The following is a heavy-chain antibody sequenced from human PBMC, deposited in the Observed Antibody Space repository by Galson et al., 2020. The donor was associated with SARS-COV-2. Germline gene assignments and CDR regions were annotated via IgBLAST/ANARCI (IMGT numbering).Heavy chain of an antibody. CDR1: GFSVSSYY. CDR2: IYAGGTT. Sequence: GGSLRLSCAASGFSVSSYYMSWVRQAPGKGLEWVSVIYAGGTTSYADSVKGRFTISKDHTKNTLYLQMNSLRAEDTAVYYCARESPGYTAYDYWGQGTLVTVSS. CDR3: ARESPGYTAYDY. J-gene: IGHJ4*02. D-gene: IGHD5-12*01. V-gene: IGHV3-53*01.